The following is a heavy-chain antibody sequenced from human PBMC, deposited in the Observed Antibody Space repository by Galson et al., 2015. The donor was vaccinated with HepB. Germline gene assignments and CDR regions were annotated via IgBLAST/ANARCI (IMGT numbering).Heavy chain of an antibody. CDR1: GFSFNYFP. V-gene: IGHV3-30-3*01. CDR3: VRPRGAGAGDYQNWYIDL. J-gene: IGHJ2*01. D-gene: IGHD4-17*01. CDR2: ISYTGSYT. Sequence: SLRLSCAASGFSFNYFPMHWVRQAPGKGLEWVAVISYTGSYTGYADFGRGRFTISRGNSKNALYLQMNSLRVDDTALYYCVRPRGAGAGDYQNWYIDLWGRGTLVTVSS.